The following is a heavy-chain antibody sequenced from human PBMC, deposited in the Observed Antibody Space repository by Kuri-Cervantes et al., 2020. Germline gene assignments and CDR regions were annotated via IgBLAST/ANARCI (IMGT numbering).Heavy chain of an antibody. D-gene: IGHD3-3*01. Sequence: SETLSLTCAVYGGSFSGYYWTWVRQPPEKGLAWLGEVNHSGSTNYNPSLKSRVTISVDTSMNQFSLKLNSVTAADTAVYYCARGENYSIITIFGVIIRGNWFDPWGQGTLVTVSS. CDR3: ARGENYSIITIFGVIIRGNWFDP. CDR2: VNHSGST. CDR1: GGSFSGYY. V-gene: IGHV4-34*01. J-gene: IGHJ5*02.